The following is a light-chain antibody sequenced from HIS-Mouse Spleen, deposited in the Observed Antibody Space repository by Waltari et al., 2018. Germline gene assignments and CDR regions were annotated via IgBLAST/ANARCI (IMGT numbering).Light chain of an antibody. CDR1: SSHGGRYNL. CDR3: CSYAGSSTVV. J-gene: IGLJ2*01. V-gene: IGLV2-23*01. Sequence: QSALTQPASVSGSPGQSITISCTGTSSHGGRYNLVSWYQQHPGKAPKLMIYEGSKRPSGVSNRFSGSKSGNTASLTISGLQAEDEADYYCCSYAGSSTVVFGGGTKLTVL. CDR2: EGS.